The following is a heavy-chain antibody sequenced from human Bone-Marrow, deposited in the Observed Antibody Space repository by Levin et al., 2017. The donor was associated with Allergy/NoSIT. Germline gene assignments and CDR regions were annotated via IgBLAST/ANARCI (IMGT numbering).Heavy chain of an antibody. J-gene: IGHJ4*02. CDR2: IKEDGSEM. CDR3: ATFRSSPYSSSSSRFDY. CDR1: GFTFSTYY. Sequence: RGESLKISCAASGFTFSTYYMSWVRQAPGKGLEWVANIKEDGSEMYYVDSVKGRFTISRDNAKSSLYLQMNSLTAEDTAVYYCATFRSSPYSSSSSRFDYWGQGTLVTVSS. D-gene: IGHD6-6*01. V-gene: IGHV3-7*01.